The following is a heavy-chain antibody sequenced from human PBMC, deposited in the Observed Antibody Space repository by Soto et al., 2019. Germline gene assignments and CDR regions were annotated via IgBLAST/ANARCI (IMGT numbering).Heavy chain of an antibody. CDR2: ISSRSSYI. CDR1: GFTFSSYS. D-gene: IGHD3-10*01. V-gene: IGHV3-21*01. Sequence: EVQLVESGGGLVKPGGSLRLSCAASGFTFSSYSMNWVRQATGKGLEWVSSISSRSSYIYNADAAKGRFTISRDNAKNSRYLQMNSLRAEDTAVYYCARETYYYGSGSYRYIDLWGRGTLVTVSS. J-gene: IGHJ2*01. CDR3: ARETYYYGSGSYRYIDL.